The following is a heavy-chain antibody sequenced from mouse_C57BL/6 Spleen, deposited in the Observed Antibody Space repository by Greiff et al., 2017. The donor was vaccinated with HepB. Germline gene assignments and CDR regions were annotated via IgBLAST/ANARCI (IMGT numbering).Heavy chain of an antibody. V-gene: IGHV7-1*01. J-gene: IGHJ2*01. D-gene: IGHD1-1*02. CDR3: ARDARGGHFDD. CDR1: GFTFSDFY. Sequence: EVKLMESGGGLVQSGRSLRLSCATSGFTFSDFYMEWVRQAPGKGLEWIAASRNKANDYTTEYSASVKGRFIVSRDTSQSILYLQMNALRAEDTAIYYCARDARGGHFDDWGQGTTLTVSS. CDR2: SRNKANDYTT.